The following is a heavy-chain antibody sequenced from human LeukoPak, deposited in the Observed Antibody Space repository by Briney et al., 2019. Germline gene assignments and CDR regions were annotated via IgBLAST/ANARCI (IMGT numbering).Heavy chain of an antibody. Sequence: GGSLRLSCAASGFTFSDYYMSWIRQAPGKGLEWVSYISSSGSTIYYADSVKGRFTISRDNAKNSLYLQMNSLRAEDTAVYYCAREASGSYREAFDIWGQGTMVTVSS. D-gene: IGHD1-26*01. CDR2: ISSSGSTI. CDR1: GFTFSDYY. V-gene: IGHV3-11*04. J-gene: IGHJ3*02. CDR3: AREASGSYREAFDI.